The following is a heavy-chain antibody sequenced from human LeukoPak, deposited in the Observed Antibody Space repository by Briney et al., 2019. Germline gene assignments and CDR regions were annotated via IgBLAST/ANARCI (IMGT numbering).Heavy chain of an antibody. CDR2: IIPIFGTA. CDR1: GGTFSSYA. J-gene: IGHJ3*02. CDR3: ARRGEHYVWGSYRYDVHAFDI. D-gene: IGHD3-16*02. Sequence: ASVKVSCKASGGTFSSYAISWVRQAPGQGLEWMGRIIPIFGTANYAQKFQGRVTITTDESTSTAYMELSSLRSEDTAVYYCARRGEHYVWGSYRYDVHAFDIWGHGTMVTVSS. V-gene: IGHV1-69*05.